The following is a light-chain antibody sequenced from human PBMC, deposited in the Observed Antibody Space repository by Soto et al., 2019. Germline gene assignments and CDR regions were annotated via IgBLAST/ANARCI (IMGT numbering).Light chain of an antibody. CDR2: EVS. CDR1: SSDVGAYNY. CDR3: SSYAGSNKLV. Sequence: QSVLTQPPSASGSPGQSVTISCTGTSSDVGAYNYVSWYQQHPGNAPKLLIYEVSKRPSGVPDRFSGSKSGNTASLTVSGLQAEDEADYYCSSYAGSNKLVFGGGTQLTVL. J-gene: IGLJ2*01. V-gene: IGLV2-8*01.